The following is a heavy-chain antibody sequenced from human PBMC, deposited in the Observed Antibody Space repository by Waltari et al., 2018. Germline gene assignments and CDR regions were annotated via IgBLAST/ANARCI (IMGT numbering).Heavy chain of an antibody. CDR2: ISSNGGST. D-gene: IGHD6-13*01. Sequence: EVQLVESGGGLVQPGGSLRLSCAASAFTFSSYTLHWVRQAPGKGLEYVSAISSNGGSTYYANSVKGRFTISRDNSKNTLYLQMGSLRAEDMAVYYCARGSSSWYAPGPHDYWGQGTLVTVSS. CDR3: ARGSSSWYAPGPHDY. J-gene: IGHJ4*02. V-gene: IGHV3-64*01. CDR1: AFTFSSYT.